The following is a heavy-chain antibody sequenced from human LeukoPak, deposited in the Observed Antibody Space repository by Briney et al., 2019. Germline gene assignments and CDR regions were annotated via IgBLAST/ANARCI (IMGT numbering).Heavy chain of an antibody. CDR1: GFTFSTYA. CDR3: ARPSTKDYDSSGYYGAFDI. D-gene: IGHD3-22*01. Sequence: GGSLRLSCAPPGFTFSTYAMHWVRQAPGKGQEWVAVISYDGSNKYYADSVKGRFTISRDNSKNTLYLQMNSLRAEDTAVYYCARPSTKDYDSSGYYGAFDIWGQGTMVTVSS. J-gene: IGHJ3*02. V-gene: IGHV3-30*01. CDR2: ISYDGSNK.